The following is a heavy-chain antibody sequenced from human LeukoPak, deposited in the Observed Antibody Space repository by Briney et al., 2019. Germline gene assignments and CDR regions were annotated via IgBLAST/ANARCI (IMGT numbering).Heavy chain of an antibody. CDR2: IIPIFGTA. J-gene: IGHJ4*02. D-gene: IGHD3-22*01. V-gene: IGHV1-69*01. CDR1: GGTFSSYA. CDR3: ARPPLTYYYDSSGYSYFDY. Sequence: ASVKVSCKASGGTFSSYAISWVRQAPGQGLEWMGGIIPIFGTANYAQKFQGRVTITADESTSTAYMELSSLRSEDTAAYYCARPPLTYYYDSSGYSYFDYWGQGTLVTVSS.